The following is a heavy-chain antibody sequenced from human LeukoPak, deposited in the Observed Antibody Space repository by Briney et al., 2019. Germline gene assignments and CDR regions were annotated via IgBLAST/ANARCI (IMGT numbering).Heavy chain of an antibody. J-gene: IGHJ4*02. Sequence: GSLRLSCAASGFTVSSNYMSWVRQAPGKGLEWVSVVYSGGSTYYAGSVKGRFTISRDNSKNTLYLQMNSLRAEDTAVYYCAGEYSSSYWGQGTLVTVSS. CDR1: GFTVSSNY. CDR3: AGEYSSSY. V-gene: IGHV3-53*01. CDR2: VYSGGST. D-gene: IGHD6-6*01.